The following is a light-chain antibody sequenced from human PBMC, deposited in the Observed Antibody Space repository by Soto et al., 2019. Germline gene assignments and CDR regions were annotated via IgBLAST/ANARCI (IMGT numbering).Light chain of an antibody. CDR1: QSVSNN. Sequence: EIVMTQSPATLSVSPGETATLSCGASQSVSNNLAWYQQKPGQAPRLLIYDASTRATGIPARFSGSGSGTEYTLTISSLQSEDSAVYYCQQCSWHPFTVTFGGGTKVEIK. CDR2: DAS. J-gene: IGKJ4*01. V-gene: IGKV3-15*01. CDR3: QQCSWHPFTVT.